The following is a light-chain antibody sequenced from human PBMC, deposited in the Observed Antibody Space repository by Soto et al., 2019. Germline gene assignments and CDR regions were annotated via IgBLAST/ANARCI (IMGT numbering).Light chain of an antibody. CDR3: TSHTASSTWV. CDR1: SSNIGSNT. Sequence: QSVLTQPPSASGTPGQRVTISCSGSSSNIGSNTVSWYHQLPGTAPKLLIYNSHQRPSGVPDRFSGSKSGTSASLAISGLQSEDEADYYCTSHTASSTWVFGGGTQLTVL. V-gene: IGLV1-44*01. J-gene: IGLJ3*02. CDR2: NSH.